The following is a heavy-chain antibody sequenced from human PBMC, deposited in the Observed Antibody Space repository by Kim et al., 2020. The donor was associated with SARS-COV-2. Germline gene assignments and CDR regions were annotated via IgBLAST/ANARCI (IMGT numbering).Heavy chain of an antibody. Sequence: GGSLRLSCAASGFTFSSYEMNWVRQAPGKGLEWVSYISSSGSTIYYADSVKGRFTISRDNAKNSLYLQMNSLRAEDTAVYYCARDSKAYYYDSSGYYFDGGAYFDYWGQGTLVTGSS. J-gene: IGHJ4*02. D-gene: IGHD3-22*01. CDR3: ARDSKAYYYDSSGYYFDGGAYFDY. V-gene: IGHV3-48*03. CDR1: GFTFSSYE. CDR2: ISSSGSTI.